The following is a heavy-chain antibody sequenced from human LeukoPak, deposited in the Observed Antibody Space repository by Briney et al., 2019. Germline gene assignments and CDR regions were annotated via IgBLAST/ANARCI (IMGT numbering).Heavy chain of an antibody. CDR2: IYYSGST. D-gene: IGHD6-13*01. V-gene: IGHV4-59*01. Sequence: SQTRSLTCNFSGGSISSYYWSWIRQPPGKGLEWIGYIYYSGSTNYNPSLKSRVTISVDTSKNQFSLKLSSVTAADTAVYYCARGVSSSWYYFDYWGQGTLVTVSS. J-gene: IGHJ4*02. CDR3: ARGVSSSWYYFDY. CDR1: GGSISSYY.